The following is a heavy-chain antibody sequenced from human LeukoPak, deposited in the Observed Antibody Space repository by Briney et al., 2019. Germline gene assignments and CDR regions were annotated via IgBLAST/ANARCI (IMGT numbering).Heavy chain of an antibody. J-gene: IGHJ4*02. V-gene: IGHV3-7*01. D-gene: IGHD1-20*01. CDR3: AAAPRSNWNPPWDY. CDR1: GFTFSTYW. CDR2: IRKDGSDI. Sequence: TGGSLRLSCAASGFTFSTYWMTWVRQAPGKGLEWVANIRKDGSDIHYVDSVKGRFTISRDNAKNSLYLEMSSLRGEDTALYYCAAAPRSNWNPPWDYWGQGTLVTVSS.